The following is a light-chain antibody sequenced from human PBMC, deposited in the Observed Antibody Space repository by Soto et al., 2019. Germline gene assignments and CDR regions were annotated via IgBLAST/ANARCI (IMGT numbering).Light chain of an antibody. CDR1: SSDVGGYNF. CDR3: SSYSGSTTHIL. CDR2: EDS. J-gene: IGLJ2*01. V-gene: IGLV2-14*01. Sequence: QSALTQPASVSGSPGQSITISCTGTSSDVGGYNFVSWYQHHPGKAPKLMIYEDSNRPSGVSNRFSGSKSGNTASLTISGLQAEDEADYYCSSYSGSTTHILFGGGTQLTVL.